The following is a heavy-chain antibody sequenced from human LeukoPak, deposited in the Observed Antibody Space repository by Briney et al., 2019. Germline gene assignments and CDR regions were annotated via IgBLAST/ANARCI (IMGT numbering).Heavy chain of an antibody. CDR3: ARDYTYYYGSGSYYFDY. CDR2: TYYRSRWHN. V-gene: IGHV6-1*01. Sequence: SQTLSLTCAISGDSVSSNSVAWNGIRQSPSRGLEWLGRTYYRSRWHNDYALSVKSRITINPDTSQNQFSLQLTSVTPEDTAVYYCARDYTYYYGSGSYYFDYWGQGTLVTVSS. CDR1: GDSVSSNSVA. D-gene: IGHD3-10*01. J-gene: IGHJ4*02.